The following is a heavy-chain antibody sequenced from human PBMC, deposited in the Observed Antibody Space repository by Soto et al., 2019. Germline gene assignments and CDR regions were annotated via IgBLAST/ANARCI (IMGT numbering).Heavy chain of an antibody. V-gene: IGHV4-39*02. CDR2: IFYSGSTYA. CDR3: SSRPIGYKRGWDY. CDR1: GGSTSSSDYY. D-gene: IGHD5-12*01. Sequence: SETLSLTYAVSGGSTSSSDYYWGWIRQSPGKGLEWVVSIFYSGSTYAYYNPSLKSRATVSMDTSGNHFSLKLTSVTTADTAVYYCSSRPIGYKRGWDYWGQGSRVTVSS. J-gene: IGHJ4*02.